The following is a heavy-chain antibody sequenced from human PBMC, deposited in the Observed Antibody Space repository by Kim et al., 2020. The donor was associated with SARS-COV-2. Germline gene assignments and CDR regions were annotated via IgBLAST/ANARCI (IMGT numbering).Heavy chain of an antibody. CDR3: ARDMGPSGRWTPLDL. D-gene: IGHD2-15*01. Sequence: GGSLRLSCAASGFTFSDHYMDWVRQAPGKGLEWVGRVRNRANSYTTEYGASVKGRFTISRDDSMSSLYLQMNSLIVEDTAVYYCARDMGPSGRWTPLDLWSQGTTVTVSS. CDR1: GFTFSDHY. CDR2: VRNRANSYTT. V-gene: IGHV3-72*01. J-gene: IGHJ6*02.